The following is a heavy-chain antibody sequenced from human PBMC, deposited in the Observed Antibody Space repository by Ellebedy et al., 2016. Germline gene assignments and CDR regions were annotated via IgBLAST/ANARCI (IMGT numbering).Heavy chain of an antibody. V-gene: IGHV1-2*04. J-gene: IGHJ4*02. CDR2: INPTSGGT. CDR1: GYTFSNYY. D-gene: IGHD5-18*01. CDR3: AKGGYSYGYYFDY. Sequence: ASVKVSCKASGYTFSNYYLHWVRQAPGQGLEWMGWINPTSGGTKYAQKFQGWVTMTRDTSFSTAYMEMRRLRSDDTAVYYGAKGGYSYGYYFDYWGQGTLVTVSS.